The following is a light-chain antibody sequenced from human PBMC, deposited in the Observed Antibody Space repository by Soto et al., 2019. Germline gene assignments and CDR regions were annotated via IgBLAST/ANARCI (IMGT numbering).Light chain of an antibody. J-gene: IGKJ3*01. CDR1: QGISNY. CDR2: AAS. Sequence: DIQLTQSPSFLSASVGDRVTITCRASQGISNYLACYQQKPGKAPQLLIYAASTLQSGVPSRFSGSGSGTEFTLTISSLQPEDFATYCCQQLNSSPFTFGPGTKVDIK. CDR3: QQLNSSPFT. V-gene: IGKV1-9*01.